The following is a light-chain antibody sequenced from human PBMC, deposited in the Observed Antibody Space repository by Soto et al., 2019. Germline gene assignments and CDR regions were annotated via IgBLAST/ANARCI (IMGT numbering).Light chain of an antibody. CDR2: GPS. CDR1: QSVSSN. J-gene: IGKJ3*01. Sequence: EIVMTQSPATLSVSTGERATLSCRASQSVSSNLAWYQQKPGQAPRLLIYGPSTRATGIPARFSGSGSGTEFTLTISSLQSEDFAVYYCQQYNNWPGTFGPGTKVDIK. CDR3: QQYNNWPGT. V-gene: IGKV3-15*01.